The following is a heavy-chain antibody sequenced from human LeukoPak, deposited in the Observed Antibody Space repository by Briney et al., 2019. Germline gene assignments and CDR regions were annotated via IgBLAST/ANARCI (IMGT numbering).Heavy chain of an antibody. V-gene: IGHV3-23*01. CDR1: GFAFSSYA. CDR2: ISGSGGST. D-gene: IGHD4-17*01. J-gene: IGHJ4*02. Sequence: GGSLRLSCAASGFAFSSYAMSWVRQAPGKGLEWVSAISGSGGSTYYADSVKGRFTISRDNSKNTLYLQINSLRAEDTAVYYCAKDMTTVTTFDYWGQGTLVTVSS. CDR3: AKDMTTVTTFDY.